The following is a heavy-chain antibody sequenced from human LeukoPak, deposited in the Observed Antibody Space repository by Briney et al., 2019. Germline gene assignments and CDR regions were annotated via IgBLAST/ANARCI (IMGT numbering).Heavy chain of an antibody. D-gene: IGHD1-1*01. Sequence: GGSLRLSCAASGFTFSINAMSWVRQAPGKGLEWVSLISGSGDSTYYADSVKGRFTISRDNSKNTLDLQMNSLRAEDTAAYFCAEGNWFDYWGQGTLVTVSS. CDR2: ISGSGDST. J-gene: IGHJ4*02. CDR1: GFTFSINA. CDR3: AEGNWFDY. V-gene: IGHV3-23*01.